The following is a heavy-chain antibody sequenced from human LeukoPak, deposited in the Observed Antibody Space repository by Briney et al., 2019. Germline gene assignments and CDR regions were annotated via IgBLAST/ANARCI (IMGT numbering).Heavy chain of an antibody. CDR2: INPNSGDT. J-gene: IGHJ5*01. CDR3: ARAAGSGVVS. V-gene: IGHV1-2*02. Sequence: ASVKVSCKASGYTFIGYYMHWVRQAPGQGLEWMGWINPNSGDTNYAQKFQGRVTMTRDTSITTAYMELSGLRSDDTAVYFCARAAGSGVVSWGQGTLVTVSS. CDR1: GYTFIGYY. D-gene: IGHD1-26*01.